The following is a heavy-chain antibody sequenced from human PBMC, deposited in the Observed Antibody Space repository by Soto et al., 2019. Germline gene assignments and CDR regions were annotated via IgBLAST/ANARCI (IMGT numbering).Heavy chain of an antibody. D-gene: IGHD3-22*01. V-gene: IGHV1-46*01. J-gene: IGHJ2*01. CDR1: GSTFTSYY. CDR2: INPSGGST. CDR3: ARVGYYYDSSGRYWYFDL. Sequence: ASVKVSCKASGSTFTSYYVHWVRQAPGQGLEWMGIINPSGGSTSYAQKFQGRVTMTRDTSTSTVYMELSSLRSEDTAVYYCARVGYYYDSSGRYWYFDLWGRGTLVTVSS.